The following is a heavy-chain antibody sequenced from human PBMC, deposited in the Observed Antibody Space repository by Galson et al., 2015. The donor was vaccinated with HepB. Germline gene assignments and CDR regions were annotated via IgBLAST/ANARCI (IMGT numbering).Heavy chain of an antibody. V-gene: IGHV3-23*01. Sequence: SLRLSCAASGFTFSSYAMSWVRQAPGKGLEWVSAISGSGGSTYYADSVKGRFTISRDNSKNTLYLQMNSLRAEDTAVYYCAKDRLYIVATGAIDYWGQGTLVTVSS. CDR2: ISGSGGST. J-gene: IGHJ4*02. CDR3: AKDRLYIVATGAIDY. CDR1: GFTFSSYA. D-gene: IGHD5-12*01.